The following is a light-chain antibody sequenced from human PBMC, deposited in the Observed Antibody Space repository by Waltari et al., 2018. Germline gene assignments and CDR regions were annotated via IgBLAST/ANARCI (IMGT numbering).Light chain of an antibody. CDR2: KAS. CDR1: QNIVDW. CDR3: QQYFNYPWT. Sequence: DIQMTQSPLSLSASVGDRVTITCRASQNIVDWLAWYQQKPGKAPHLLIFKASNLENGVSSRFSGSGSGTEFTLTISTLQPDDFATYYCQQYFNYPWTFAQGTKVDI. V-gene: IGKV1-5*03. J-gene: IGKJ1*01.